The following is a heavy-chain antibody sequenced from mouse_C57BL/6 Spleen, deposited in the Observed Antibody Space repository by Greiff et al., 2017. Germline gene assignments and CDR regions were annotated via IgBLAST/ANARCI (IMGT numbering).Heavy chain of an antibody. V-gene: IGHV7-3*01. J-gene: IGHJ2*01. Sequence: EVKLVESGGGLVQPGGSLSLSCAASGFTFTAYYMSWVRQPPGKALEWLGFIRNKANGYTTEYSASVKGRFTISRDNSQSILYLQMNALRAEDSATYYCARSYYSNYFDYWGQGTTLTVSS. CDR3: ARSYYSNYFDY. CDR1: GFTFTAYY. D-gene: IGHD2-5*01. CDR2: IRNKANGYTT.